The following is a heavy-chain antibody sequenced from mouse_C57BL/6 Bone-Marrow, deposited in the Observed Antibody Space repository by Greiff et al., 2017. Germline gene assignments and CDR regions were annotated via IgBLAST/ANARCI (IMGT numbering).Heavy chain of an antibody. J-gene: IGHJ4*01. CDR1: GYTFTSYW. V-gene: IGHV1-50*01. CDR2: IDTSDSYT. Sequence: QVQLQQSGAELVKPGASVKLSCKASGYTFTSYWMQWVKQRPGPGLEWIGEIDTSDSYTNYNQKFKGKATLTVDKSSSTAYMQLSCLTSEDSAVYYCAKHPIDYWGQGTSVTVSS. CDR3: AKHPIDY.